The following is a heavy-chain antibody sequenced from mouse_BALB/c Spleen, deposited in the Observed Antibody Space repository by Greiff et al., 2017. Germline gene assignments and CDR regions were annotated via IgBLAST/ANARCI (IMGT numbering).Heavy chain of an antibody. D-gene: IGHD2-1*01. CDR3: ARNHYYAMDY. J-gene: IGHJ4*01. CDR2: IDPANGNT. Sequence: EVQLQQSGAELVKPGASVKLSCTASGFNIKDTYMHWVKHRPEQGLEWIGRIDPANGNTKYDPKFQGKATITADTSSNTAYLQLSSLTSEDTAVYYCARNHYYAMDYWGQGTSVTVSS. CDR1: GFNIKDTY. V-gene: IGHV14-3*02.